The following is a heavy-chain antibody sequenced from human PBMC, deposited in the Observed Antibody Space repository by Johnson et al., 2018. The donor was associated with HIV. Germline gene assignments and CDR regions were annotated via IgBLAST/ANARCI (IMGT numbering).Heavy chain of an antibody. J-gene: IGHJ3*01. CDR1: GFTFSTYW. D-gene: IGHD6-13*01. V-gene: IGHV3-66*01. Sequence: EVQLVESGGGLVQPGGSLRLSCAASGFTFSTYWMNWVRQAPGKGLEWVSVMYSGGNTYYADSVRGRFTISRDNSKNTLYLQMSSLKAEDTAMYYCARDGESQQLPLGDAFDVWGQGTMVIVSS. CDR3: ARDGESQQLPLGDAFDV. CDR2: MYSGGNT.